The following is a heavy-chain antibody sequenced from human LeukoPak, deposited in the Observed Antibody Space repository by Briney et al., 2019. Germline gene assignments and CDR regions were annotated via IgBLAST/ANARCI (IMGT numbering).Heavy chain of an antibody. CDR3: ARGYCSSTSSYSYYMDV. Sequence: KPSETLSLTCAVYGGSFSGYCWSWIRQPPGKGLEWIGEINHSGSANYNPSLKSRVTISVDTSKNQFSLKLSSVTAADTAVYYCARGYCSSTSSYSYYMDVWGKGTTVNVSS. CDR1: GGSFSGYC. J-gene: IGHJ6*03. CDR2: INHSGSA. V-gene: IGHV4-34*01. D-gene: IGHD2-2*01.